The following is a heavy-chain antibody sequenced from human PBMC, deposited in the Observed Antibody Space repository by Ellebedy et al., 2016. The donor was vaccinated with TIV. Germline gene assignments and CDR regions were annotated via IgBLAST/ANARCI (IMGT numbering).Heavy chain of an antibody. D-gene: IGHD4-17*01. Sequence: GESLKISCEASGFIFSTYGMHWVRQAPGKGLEWVAVISYDGSNKYYADSVKGRFTISRDNAKNSLYLQMNSLRAEDTAVYYCARYDYGDSALYYYGMDVWGQGTTVTVSS. CDR1: GFIFSTYG. J-gene: IGHJ6*02. V-gene: IGHV3-33*05. CDR2: ISYDGSNK. CDR3: ARYDYGDSALYYYGMDV.